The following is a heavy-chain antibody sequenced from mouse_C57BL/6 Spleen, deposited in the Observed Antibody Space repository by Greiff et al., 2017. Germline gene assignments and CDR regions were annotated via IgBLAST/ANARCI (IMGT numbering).Heavy chain of an antibody. Sequence: EVQRVESGGGFVQPGGSMKLSCVASGFTFSNYWMTWVRQSPEQGLEWVAQIRSKSDNYATHYAVSVKGRFTISRDTSKTCVYLQMNNLRAEDTGIYYCTGGRGLRWGFYYAMDYWGQGTSVTVSS. J-gene: IGHJ4*01. CDR2: IRSKSDNYAT. CDR1: GFTFSNYW. CDR3: TGGRGLRWGFYYAMDY. V-gene: IGHV6-3*01. D-gene: IGHD1-1*01.